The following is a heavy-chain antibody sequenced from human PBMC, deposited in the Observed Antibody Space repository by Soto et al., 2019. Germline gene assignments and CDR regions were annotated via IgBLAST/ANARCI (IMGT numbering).Heavy chain of an antibody. V-gene: IGHV3-15*01. D-gene: IGHD5-12*01. CDR3: TTDSDSGYDYPTKDY. J-gene: IGHJ4*02. Sequence: GGSLRLSCAASGFTSSNAWMSWVRQAPGKGLEWVGRIKSKTDGGTTDYAAPVKGRFTISRDDSKNTLYLQMNSLKTEDTAVYYCTTDSDSGYDYPTKDYWGQGTLVTVSS. CDR1: GFTSSNAW. CDR2: IKSKTDGGTT.